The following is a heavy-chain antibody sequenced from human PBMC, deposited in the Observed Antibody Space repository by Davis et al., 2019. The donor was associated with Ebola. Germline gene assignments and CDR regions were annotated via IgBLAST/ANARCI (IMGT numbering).Heavy chain of an antibody. V-gene: IGHV1-8*01. CDR1: GYTFTSYD. J-gene: IGHJ4*02. Sequence: AASVKVSCKASGYTFTSYDINWVRQATGQGLEWMGWMNPNSGNTGYAQKFQGRVTITRNTSISTAYMELSSLKTEDTAVYYCTNTVTTVDYWGQGTLVTVSS. CDR2: MNPNSGNT. CDR3: TNTVTTVDY. D-gene: IGHD4-17*01.